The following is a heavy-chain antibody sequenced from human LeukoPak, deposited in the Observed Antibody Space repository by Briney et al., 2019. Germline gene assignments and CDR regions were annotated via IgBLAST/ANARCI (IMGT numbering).Heavy chain of an antibody. V-gene: IGHV3-30*03. CDR2: ISYDGSNK. CDR1: GFTFSSYG. D-gene: IGHD6-19*01. CDR3: AREVSSGWPYYYYGMDV. J-gene: IGHJ6*02. Sequence: GRSLRLSCAASGFTFSSYGMHWVRQAPGKGLEWVAVISYDGSNKYYADSVKGRFTISRDNSKNTLYLQMNSLRAEDTAVYYCAREVSSGWPYYYYGMDVWGQGTTVTVSS.